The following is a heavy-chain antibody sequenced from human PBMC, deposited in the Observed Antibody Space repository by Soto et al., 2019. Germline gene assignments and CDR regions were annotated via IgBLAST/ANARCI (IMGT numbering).Heavy chain of an antibody. V-gene: IGHV1-69*13. CDR2: IIPIFGTA. CDR1: GGTFSSYA. Sequence: GASVKVSCKASGGTFSSYAISWVRQAPGQGLEWMGGIIPIFGTANYAQKFQGRVTITADESTSTAYMELSSLRSEDTAVYYCARARVKSWGYSSSWPNHSYYYYGMDVWGQGTTVTVSS. D-gene: IGHD6-13*01. CDR3: ARARVKSWGYSSSWPNHSYYYYGMDV. J-gene: IGHJ6*02.